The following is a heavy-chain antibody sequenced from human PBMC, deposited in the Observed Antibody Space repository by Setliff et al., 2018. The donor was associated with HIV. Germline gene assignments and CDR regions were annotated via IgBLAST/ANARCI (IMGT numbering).Heavy chain of an antibody. CDR3: ARGRRGWLVTSLDY. J-gene: IGHJ4*02. D-gene: IGHD3-22*01. CDR2: INHSGST. Sequence: SETLSLTCAVYGGSFSGHYWSWIRQPPGKGLEWIGEINHSGSTNYNPSLKSRVTISVDTSKNQFSLKLSSVTVADTAVYYCARGRRGWLVTSLDYWGLGTLVSVSS. V-gene: IGHV4-34*01. CDR1: GGSFSGHY.